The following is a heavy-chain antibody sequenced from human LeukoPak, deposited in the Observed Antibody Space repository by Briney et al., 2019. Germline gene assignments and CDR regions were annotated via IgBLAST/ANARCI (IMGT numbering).Heavy chain of an antibody. CDR3: ARHGMYYYDSSAYSVYYYHYMDV. CDR2: INHSGST. V-gene: IGHV4-34*01. Sequence: TSETLSLTCAVYGGSFSGYYWSWIRQPPGKGLEWIGEINHSGSTNYNPSLKSRVTVSVDTSKNQFSLKLSSVTAADTAVYYCARHGMYYYDSSAYSVYYYHYMDVWGKGTTVTVSS. J-gene: IGHJ6*03. D-gene: IGHD3-22*01. CDR1: GGSFSGYY.